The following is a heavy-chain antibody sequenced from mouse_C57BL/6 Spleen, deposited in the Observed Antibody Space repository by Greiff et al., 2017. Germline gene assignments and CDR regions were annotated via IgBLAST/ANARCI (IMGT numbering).Heavy chain of an antibody. CDR1: GYTFTDYE. Sequence: VQGVESGAELVRPGASVTLSCKASGYTFTDYEMHWVKQTPVHGLEWIGAIDPETGGTAYNQKFKGKAILTADKSSSTAYMELRSLTSEDSAVYYCTRYYGSFDYWGQGTTLTVSS. CDR3: TRYYGSFDY. D-gene: IGHD1-1*01. CDR2: IDPETGGT. J-gene: IGHJ2*01. V-gene: IGHV1-15*01.